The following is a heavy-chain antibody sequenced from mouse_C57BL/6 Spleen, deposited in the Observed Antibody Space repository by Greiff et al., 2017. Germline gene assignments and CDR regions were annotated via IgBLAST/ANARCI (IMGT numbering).Heavy chain of an antibody. J-gene: IGHJ3*01. Sequence: VQLQQPGAELVRPGSSVKLSCKASGYTFTSYWMAWVKQRPGQGLEWIGNIYPSDSETHYNQKFKDKATLTVDTSSSTAYMQLSSLTSEDSAVYYCARNCGSGPWFAYWGQGTLVTVSA. D-gene: IGHD1-1*01. CDR1: GYTFTSYW. V-gene: IGHV1-61*01. CDR2: IYPSDSET. CDR3: ARNCGSGPWFAY.